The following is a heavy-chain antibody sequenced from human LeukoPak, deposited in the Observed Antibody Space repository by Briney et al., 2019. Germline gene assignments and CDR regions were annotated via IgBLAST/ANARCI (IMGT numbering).Heavy chain of an antibody. CDR3: ARVRLAYYDFWSGSPAPHGMDV. D-gene: IGHD3-3*01. Sequence: GSLRLSCAASGFTFNNYAMSWVRQPPGKGLEWIGETNHIGSTNYNPSLKSRVTISVDTSKNQFSLKLSSVTAADTAVYYCARVRLAYYDFWSGSPAPHGMDVWGQGTTVTVS. CDR2: TNHIGST. CDR1: GFTFNNYA. V-gene: IGHV4-34*01. J-gene: IGHJ6*02.